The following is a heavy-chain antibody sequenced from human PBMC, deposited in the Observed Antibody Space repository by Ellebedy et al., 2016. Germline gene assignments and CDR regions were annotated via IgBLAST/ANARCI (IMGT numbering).Heavy chain of an antibody. CDR3: ASLLRYFEWLSKTYFDY. Sequence: SETLSLXXSVSGGSISSSPYYWGWIRQPPGKGLEWIGSLYYSGSTYYNPSLKSRVTISVDTSKNQFSLKLSSVTAAETAVYYCASLLRYFEWLSKTYFDYWGQGTLVTGSS. CDR2: LYYSGST. D-gene: IGHD3-9*01. CDR1: GGSISSSPYY. V-gene: IGHV4-39*07. J-gene: IGHJ4*02.